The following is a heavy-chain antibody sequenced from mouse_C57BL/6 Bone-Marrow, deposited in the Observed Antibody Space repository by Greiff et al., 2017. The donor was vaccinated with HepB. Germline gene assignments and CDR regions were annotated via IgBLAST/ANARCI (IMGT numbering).Heavy chain of an antibody. CDR3: AGEGLYYDYDGWYFDV. CDR2: INYDGSST. D-gene: IGHD2-4*01. Sequence: EVQLVESEGGLVQPGSSMKLSCTASGFTFSDYYMAWVRQVPEKGLEWVANINYDGSSTYYLDSLKSRFIISRDNAKNILYLQLSSLKSEDTATYYCAGEGLYYDYDGWYFDVWGTGTTVTVSS. J-gene: IGHJ1*03. CDR1: GFTFSDYY. V-gene: IGHV5-16*01.